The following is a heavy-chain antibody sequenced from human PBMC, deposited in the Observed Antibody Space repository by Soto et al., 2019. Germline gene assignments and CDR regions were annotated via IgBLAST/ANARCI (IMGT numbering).Heavy chain of an antibody. CDR2: IYYSGST. Sequence: PSETLSLTCTVSGGSISSSSSYWCWIRQPPGKGLEWIGTIYYSGSTYYHPSLKSRVTISVDTSKNHFSLNLSSVTAADTAVYYCARYIGYYYYYMDVWGNGTTVTVSS. CDR3: ARYIGYYYYYMDV. CDR1: GGSISSSSSY. V-gene: IGHV4-39*02. J-gene: IGHJ6*03. D-gene: IGHD1-1*01.